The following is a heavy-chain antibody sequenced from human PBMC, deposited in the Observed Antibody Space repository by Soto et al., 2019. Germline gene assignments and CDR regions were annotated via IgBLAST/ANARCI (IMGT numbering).Heavy chain of an antibody. CDR2: IYPGDSDT. V-gene: IGHV5-51*01. Sequence: PGESLKISCKGSGYSFTCYWIGWVRQMPGKGLEWMGIIYPGDSDTRYSPSFQGQVTISADKSISTAYLQWSSLKASDTAMYYCARSYCGGDCYSYNYYYYYGMDVWGQGTTVTVSS. CDR1: GYSFTCYW. D-gene: IGHD2-21*02. J-gene: IGHJ6*02. CDR3: ARSYCGGDCYSYNYYYYYGMDV.